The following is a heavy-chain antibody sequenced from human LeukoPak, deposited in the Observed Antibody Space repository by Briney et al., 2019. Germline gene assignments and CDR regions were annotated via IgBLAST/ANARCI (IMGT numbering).Heavy chain of an antibody. J-gene: IGHJ4*02. CDR3: ASIYGDGFDY. CDR2: INSSSSYI. Sequence: PGGSLRLSCAASGFPFSDYYMSWIRQAPGKGLEWVSSINSSSSYIDYAGSVKGRFTISRDNAKNSLYLQMNSLRAEDTAVYYCASIYGDGFDYWGQGTLVTVSS. D-gene: IGHD4-17*01. V-gene: IGHV3-11*06. CDR1: GFPFSDYY.